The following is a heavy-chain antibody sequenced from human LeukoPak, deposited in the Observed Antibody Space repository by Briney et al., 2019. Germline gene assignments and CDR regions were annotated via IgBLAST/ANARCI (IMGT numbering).Heavy chain of an antibody. CDR3: ARDGPRNSYFEY. V-gene: IGHV3-33*01. Sequence: GGSLRLSCAASGFNFSTYGMHWVRQAPGKGLEWVGVIWYDGSNKVYADSVKGRITISRDNSKNILFLQMNNLRAEDTAVYYCARDGPRNSYFEYWGQGTLVTVSS. CDR2: IWYDGSNK. CDR1: GFNFSTYG. J-gene: IGHJ4*02. D-gene: IGHD2/OR15-2a*01.